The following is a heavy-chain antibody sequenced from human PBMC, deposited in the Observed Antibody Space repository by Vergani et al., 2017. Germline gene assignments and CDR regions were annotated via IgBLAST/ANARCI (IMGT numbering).Heavy chain of an antibody. CDR1: GGSISSSSYY. CDR2: IYYSGST. V-gene: IGHV4-39*07. D-gene: IGHD5-18*01. Sequence: QLQLQESGPGLVKPSETLSLTCTVSGGSISSSSYYWGWIRQPPGKGLEWIGSIYYSGSTYYNPSLKSRVTIAVDTSKNQFSLKLSSVTAADTAVYYCARGRGARGYSYGGDAIDIWGQGTMVTVSS. J-gene: IGHJ3*02. CDR3: ARGRGARGYSYGGDAIDI.